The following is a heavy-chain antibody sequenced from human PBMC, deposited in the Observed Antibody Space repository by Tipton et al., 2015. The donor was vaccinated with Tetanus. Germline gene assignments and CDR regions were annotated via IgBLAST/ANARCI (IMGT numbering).Heavy chain of an antibody. D-gene: IGHD3-22*01. V-gene: IGHV3-21*01. CDR1: GFTLTTYS. CDR2: ITGSGHI. Sequence: SLRLSCAASGFTLTTYSINWFRQAPGKGLEWVSSITGSGHITYADSVKGRFTISRDNAKNSVYLQMDSLRAEDTAMYYCARDRYFYDPIPDLWGQGTLVTVSS. J-gene: IGHJ5*02. CDR3: ARDRYFYDPIPDL.